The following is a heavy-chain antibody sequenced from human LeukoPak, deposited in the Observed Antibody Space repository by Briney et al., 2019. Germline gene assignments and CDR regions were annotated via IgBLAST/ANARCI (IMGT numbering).Heavy chain of an antibody. CDR1: GFTFIRYG. D-gene: IGHD6-13*01. CDR2: MSYDGSNK. Sequence: GGSLRLTCASSGFTFIRYGMHSVRQAPGRGLEWVAVMSYDGSNKYYADSVKGRFAISRDTSKYTLYLQMNSLRPEDTAIYYCARNVEQQVVRNWFDPWGQGTLVTVSS. V-gene: IGHV3-30*03. J-gene: IGHJ5*02. CDR3: ARNVEQQVVRNWFDP.